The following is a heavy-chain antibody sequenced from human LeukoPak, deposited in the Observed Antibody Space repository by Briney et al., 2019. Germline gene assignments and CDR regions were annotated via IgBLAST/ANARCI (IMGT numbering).Heavy chain of an antibody. V-gene: IGHV3-23*01. J-gene: IGHJ4*02. D-gene: IGHD6-13*01. Sequence: GGSLRLSCAASGFTFSRSAMTWVRQTPGKGLDWVSSISSSGNTYYADSVKGRFTISRDNSKNMLYLQLNSLRAEDTAVYYCVKGRISEDGLDFWGQGTLVTVSS. CDR3: VKGRISEDGLDF. CDR2: ISSSGNT. CDR1: GFTFSRSA.